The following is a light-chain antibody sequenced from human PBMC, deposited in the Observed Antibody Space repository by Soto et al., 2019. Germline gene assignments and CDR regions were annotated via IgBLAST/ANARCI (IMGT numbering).Light chain of an antibody. CDR2: AAS. CDR1: QSISSW. CDR3: QQSYSSPIT. J-gene: IGKJ5*01. Sequence: DIQMTQSPSTLSATAGYRVTITCLASQSISSWLAWYQQLPGKAPKLLIFAASGLQSGVPSRFSGSGSGTDFTLTISSLQPEDFATYYCQQSYSSPITFGQGTRLEI. V-gene: IGKV1-39*01.